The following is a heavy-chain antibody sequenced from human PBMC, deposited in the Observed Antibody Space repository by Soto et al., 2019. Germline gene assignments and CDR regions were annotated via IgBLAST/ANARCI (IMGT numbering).Heavy chain of an antibody. Sequence: PSETLSLTCAISGGSISSSNWWSWVRQPPGKGLEWIGEIYHSGSTNYNPSLESRVTISVDKSKNQLSLKLSSATAADTAVYYCARSMYSTSAQLYYGMDVWGQGTTVTVSS. V-gene: IGHV4-4*02. D-gene: IGHD6-6*01. CDR3: ARSMYSTSAQLYYGMDV. J-gene: IGHJ6*02. CDR1: GGSISSSNW. CDR2: IYHSGST.